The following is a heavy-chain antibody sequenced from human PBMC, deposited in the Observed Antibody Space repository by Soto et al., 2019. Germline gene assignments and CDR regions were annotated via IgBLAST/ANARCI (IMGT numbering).Heavy chain of an antibody. J-gene: IGHJ4*02. CDR3: AKDRGGFANGWEYFDF. Sequence: DVQLVESGGGFVQPGGSLRVSCAASGFTFSSYTMGWVRQAPGKGLEWVSSVSGRDANTYYADSVKGRFTISRDNSKNTLYLQMNNLRGEDTAVYYCAKDRGGFANGWEYFDFWGQGTLVIVSS. CDR2: VSGRDANT. CDR1: GFTFSSYT. D-gene: IGHD6-19*01. V-gene: IGHV3-23*04.